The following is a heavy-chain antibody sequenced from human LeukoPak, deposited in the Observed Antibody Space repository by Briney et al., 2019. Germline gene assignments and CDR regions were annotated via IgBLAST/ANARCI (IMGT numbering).Heavy chain of an antibody. Sequence: SETLSLTCTISGGSIGGFYWSWIRQSPGGDLEWIGYVYDSESLGYSDSETVYENTNYNPSLKSRVTISLDTSKKEVSLRLRTVTTADTAVYFCARGVTTFFDRWGQGALVAVSS. CDR1: GGSIGGFY. J-gene: IGHJ4*02. CDR2: VYDSESLGYSDSETVYENT. D-gene: IGHD4-17*01. V-gene: IGHV4-59*01. CDR3: ARGVTTFFDR.